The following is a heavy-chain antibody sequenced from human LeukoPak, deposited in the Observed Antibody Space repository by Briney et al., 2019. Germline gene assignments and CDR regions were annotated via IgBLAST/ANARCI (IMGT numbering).Heavy chain of an antibody. CDR1: GGSFSGYY. CDR3: ARGLNWNDYYYYMDV. D-gene: IGHD1-1*01. Sequence: SETLSLTCAVYGGSFSGYYWSWIRQPPGKGLEWIGEINHSGSTNYNPSLKSRVTISADTSKNQFSLKLSSVTAADTAVYYCARGLNWNDYYYYMDVWGKGTTVTVSS. CDR2: INHSGST. V-gene: IGHV4-34*01. J-gene: IGHJ6*03.